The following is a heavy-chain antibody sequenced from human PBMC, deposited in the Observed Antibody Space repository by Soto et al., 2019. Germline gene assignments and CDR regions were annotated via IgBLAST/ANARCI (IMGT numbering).Heavy chain of an antibody. CDR1: GGSISSFY. Sequence: SETLSLTCSGSGGSISSFYWSWIRQPPGKGLEWIGYIYYSGSTNYNPSLKSRVTISVDTPKNQFSLKLSSVTAADTADYYCARVWFKYYCLNYDVMYVWGQGSTVTGS. CDR2: IYYSGST. D-gene: IGHD1-26*01. CDR3: ARVWFKYYCLNYDVMYV. V-gene: IGHV4-59*01. J-gene: IGHJ6*02.